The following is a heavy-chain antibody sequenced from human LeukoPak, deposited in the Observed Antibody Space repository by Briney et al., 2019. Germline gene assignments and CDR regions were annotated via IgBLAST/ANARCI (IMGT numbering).Heavy chain of an antibody. CDR2: ISISGGTT. CDR3: ANEIRPNDY. D-gene: IGHD4-17*01. Sequence: GGSLRLSCPASAFAFSNHAMSWVRQAPGKGLEWVSSISISGGTTYYADSVKGRFTISRENSKSTLYLQMNNLRADDTAVYYCANEIRPNDYWGQGTLVTVSS. J-gene: IGHJ4*02. CDR1: AFAFSNHA. V-gene: IGHV3-23*01.